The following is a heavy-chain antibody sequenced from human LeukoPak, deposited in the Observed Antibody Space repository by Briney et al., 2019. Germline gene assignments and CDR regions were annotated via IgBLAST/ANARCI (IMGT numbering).Heavy chain of an antibody. CDR3: ARRKGTTGTTLFVP. D-gene: IGHD1-1*01. V-gene: IGHV1-8*01. Sequence: RASVKVSCKASGYTFTSYDINWVRQATGQGLEWMGWMSPNSGNTGYAQKFQGRVTMTRNTSISTAYMELSSLRSEDTAVYYCARRKGTTGTTLFVPWGQGTLVTVSS. CDR1: GYTFTSYD. J-gene: IGHJ5*02. CDR2: MSPNSGNT.